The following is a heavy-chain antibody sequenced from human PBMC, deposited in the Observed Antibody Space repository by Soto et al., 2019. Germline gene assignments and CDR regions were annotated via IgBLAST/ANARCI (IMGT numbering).Heavy chain of an antibody. CDR2: ISGSGGST. V-gene: IGHV3-23*01. Sequence: EVQLLESGGGLVQPGGSLRLSCAASGFTFSSYAMSWVRQAPGKGLDWVSSISGSGGSTYYADSVKGRFTISRDNSKNTLYMEMNSLRAEDTALYYCAKCHSSSWNYFEYCGQGTLVTVSS. CDR1: GFTFSSYA. CDR3: AKCHSSSWNYFEY. D-gene: IGHD6-13*01. J-gene: IGHJ4*02.